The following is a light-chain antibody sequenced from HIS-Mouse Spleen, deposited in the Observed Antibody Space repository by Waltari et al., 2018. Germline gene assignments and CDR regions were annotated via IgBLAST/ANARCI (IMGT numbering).Light chain of an antibody. Sequence: QSALTQPASVSGSPGQSITISCTGPSSDFWSYNLASWYQQHPGKAPKLMIYEGSKRPSGVSNRFSGSKSGNTASLTISGLQAEDEADYYCCSYAGSSTVVFGGGTKLTVL. V-gene: IGLV2-23*01. J-gene: IGLJ2*01. CDR1: SSDFWSYNL. CDR3: CSYAGSSTVV. CDR2: EGS.